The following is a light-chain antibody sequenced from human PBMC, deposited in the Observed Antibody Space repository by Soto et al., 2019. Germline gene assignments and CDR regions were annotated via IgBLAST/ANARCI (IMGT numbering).Light chain of an antibody. J-gene: IGKJ1*01. CDR2: AAS. CDR3: QQSYSTPRT. Sequence: DIQMPHSPSSLSASVGDRVTITCRASQSISSYLNWYQQKPGRAPKLLIYAASSLQSGVPSRCSGSGSGTDFTLTISSLQPEASATYYCQQSYSTPRTCGHGTKVEIK. V-gene: IGKV1-39*01. CDR1: QSISSY.